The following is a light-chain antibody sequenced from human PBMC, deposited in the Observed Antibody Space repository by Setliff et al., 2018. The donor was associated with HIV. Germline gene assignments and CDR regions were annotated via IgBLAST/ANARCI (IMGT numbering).Light chain of an antibody. Sequence: QSALTQPASVSGSPGQSITISCTGTSSDVGSYNLVSWYQQHPGKAPKLIIYESNKRPSGVSTRFSGSKSGNTASLTISGLQAEDEADYYCCSFAGSSTAVFGTGTKVTVL. CDR3: CSFAGSSTAV. CDR1: SSDVGSYNL. J-gene: IGLJ1*01. V-gene: IGLV2-23*01. CDR2: ESN.